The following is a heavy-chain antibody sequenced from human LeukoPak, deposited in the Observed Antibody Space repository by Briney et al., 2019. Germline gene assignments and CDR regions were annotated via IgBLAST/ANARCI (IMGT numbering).Heavy chain of an antibody. V-gene: IGHV6-1*01. D-gene: IGHD5-18*01. Sequence: SQTLSLTCAVSGDSVSSRSAAWNWIRQSPERGLEWLGRTFYRSKWSNEYAVSVKSRISIDPDTSKNQFSLQLNSVTPEDTAVYYCARGVGYSHGSYYFDYWGLGTLATVSS. CDR2: TFYRSKWSN. CDR1: GDSVSSRSAA. J-gene: IGHJ4*02. CDR3: ARGVGYSHGSYYFDY.